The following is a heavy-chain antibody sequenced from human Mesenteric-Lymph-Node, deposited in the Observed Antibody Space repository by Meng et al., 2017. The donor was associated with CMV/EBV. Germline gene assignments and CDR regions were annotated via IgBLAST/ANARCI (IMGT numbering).Heavy chain of an antibody. D-gene: IGHD6-6*01. Sequence: GGSLRLSRAASAFTFGAYSMIWVRQAPGKGLEWVSSISSSSYIYYADSVKGRFTISRDKDKNSLYLQMSSLRAEDTAVYYCATIPSIATRPLDYWGQGTLVTVSS. V-gene: IGHV3-21*01. CDR1: AFTFGAYS. J-gene: IGHJ4*02. CDR3: ATIPSIATRPLDY. CDR2: ISSSSYI.